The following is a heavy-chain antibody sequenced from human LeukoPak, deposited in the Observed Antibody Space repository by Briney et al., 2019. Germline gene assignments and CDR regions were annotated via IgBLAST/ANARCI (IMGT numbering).Heavy chain of an antibody. V-gene: IGHV3-74*01. D-gene: IGHD1/OR15-1a*01. CDR2: ITSDGSST. CDR3: ARHLTGTVFDF. J-gene: IGHJ4*02. CDR1: GFTFSSYW. Sequence: GGSLRLSCEASGFTFSSYWMHWVRQAPGKGLVCVSRITSDGSSTSYADSVRGRFTISRDNAKNTVYLQMNSLRAEDTAVYYCARHLTGTVFDFWGRGTLVTVSS.